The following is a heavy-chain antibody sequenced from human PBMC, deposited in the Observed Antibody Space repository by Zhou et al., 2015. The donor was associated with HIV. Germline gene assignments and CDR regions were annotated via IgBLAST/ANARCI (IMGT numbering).Heavy chain of an antibody. CDR1: GYTFIDHY. CDR2: INPNSGST. Sequence: QVQLVQSGAEVKKPGASVKVSCKASGYTFIDHYIHWVRQAPGQGLEWMGRINPNSGSTNYAQKFQGRVTMTRDTSITTAYMELSRLRSADTALYYCARSYYKYAYFWGQGTLVTVSS. D-gene: IGHD3-16*01. CDR3: ARSYYKYAYF. J-gene: IGHJ4*02. V-gene: IGHV1-2*06.